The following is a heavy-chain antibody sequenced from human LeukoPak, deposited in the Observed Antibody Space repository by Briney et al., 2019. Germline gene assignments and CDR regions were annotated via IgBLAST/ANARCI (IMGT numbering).Heavy chain of an antibody. D-gene: IGHD6-13*01. CDR1: GYSISSGYY. V-gene: IGHV4-38-2*02. J-gene: IGHJ4*02. CDR2: IYHSGST. CDR3: ASSSSWFAGPIPY. Sequence: PSETLSLTCTVSGYSISSGYYWGWIRQPPGKGLEWIGSIYHSGSTYYNPSLKSRVTISVDTSKNQFSLKLSSVTAADTAVYYCASSSSWFAGPIPYWGQGPLVTVSS.